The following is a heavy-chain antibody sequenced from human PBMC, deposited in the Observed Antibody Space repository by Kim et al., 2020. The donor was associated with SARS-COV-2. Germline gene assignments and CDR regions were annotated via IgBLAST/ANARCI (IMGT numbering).Heavy chain of an antibody. Sequence: SETLSLTCAVYGGSFSGYYWSWIRQPPGKGLEWIGEINHSGSTNYNPSLKSRVTISVDTSKNQFSLKLSSVTAADTAVYYCARGRDRGAYSGSYYVPPGFNWFDPWGQGTLVTVSS. CDR3: ARGRDRGAYSGSYYVPPGFNWFDP. V-gene: IGHV4-34*01. J-gene: IGHJ5*02. D-gene: IGHD1-26*01. CDR2: INHSGST. CDR1: GGSFSGYY.